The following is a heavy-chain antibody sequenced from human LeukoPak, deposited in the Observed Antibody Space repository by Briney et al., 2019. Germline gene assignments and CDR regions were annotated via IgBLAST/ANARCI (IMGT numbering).Heavy chain of an antibody. CDR1: GGSISSGYYY. CDR2: IYYSGST. CDR3: ARRYYDFWSGYYDY. Sequence: SQTLSLTCTVSGGSISSGYYYWSWIRQPPGRGLEWIGYIYYSGSTYYNPSLKSRVTIAVDTSKNQFSLKLSSVTAADTAVYYCARRYYDFWSGYYDYWGQGTLVTVSS. J-gene: IGHJ4*02. V-gene: IGHV4-30-4*01. D-gene: IGHD3-3*01.